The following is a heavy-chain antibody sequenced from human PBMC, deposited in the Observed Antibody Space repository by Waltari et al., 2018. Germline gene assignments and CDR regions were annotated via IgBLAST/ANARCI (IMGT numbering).Heavy chain of an antibody. Sequence: QLQLQESGPGLVKPSATLSLPCPVSGGSISSSSYYWGWIRQPPGKGLEWIGSIYYSGSTYYNPSLKSRVTISVDTSKNQFSLKLSSVTAADTAVYYCARVSTQIDTVTIGVFDYWGQGTLVTVSS. CDR3: ARVSTQIDTVTIGVFDY. D-gene: IGHD4-17*01. V-gene: IGHV4-39*07. CDR2: IYYSGST. J-gene: IGHJ4*02. CDR1: GGSISSSSYY.